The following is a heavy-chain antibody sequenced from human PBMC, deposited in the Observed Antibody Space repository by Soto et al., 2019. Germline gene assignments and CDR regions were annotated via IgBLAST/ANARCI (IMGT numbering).Heavy chain of an antibody. D-gene: IGHD2-2*02. J-gene: IGHJ3*02. CDR2: IYPGDSDT. V-gene: IGHV5-51*01. CDR3: ARQRYCSSTSCYKRAGDAFDI. CDR1: GYSFTSYW. Sequence: GESLKISCKGSGYSFTSYWIGWVRQMPGKGLEWMGIIYPGDSDTRYSPSFQGQVTISADKSISTAYLQWSSLKASDTAMYYCARQRYCSSTSCYKRAGDAFDIWGQGTMVTVS.